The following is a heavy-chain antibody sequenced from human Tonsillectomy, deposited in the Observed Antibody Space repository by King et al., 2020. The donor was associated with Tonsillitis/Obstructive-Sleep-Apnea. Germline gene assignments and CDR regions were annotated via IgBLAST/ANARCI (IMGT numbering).Heavy chain of an antibody. CDR2: ISYDGSNK. CDR1: GFTFSSYA. J-gene: IGHJ4*02. CDR3: AGGGNSAFDY. D-gene: IGHD4-23*01. V-gene: IGHV3-30*04. Sequence: VQLVESGGGVVQPGRSLRLSCAASGFTFSSYAMHWVRQAPGKGLEWVAVISYDGSNKYYADSVKGRFTISRDNSKNTLYLQMNSLRAEDTAVYYCAGGGNSAFDYWGQGTLVTVSS.